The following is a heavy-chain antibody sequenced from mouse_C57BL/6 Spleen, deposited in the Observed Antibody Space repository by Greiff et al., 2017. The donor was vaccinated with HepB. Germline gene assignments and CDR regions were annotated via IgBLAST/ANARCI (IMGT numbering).Heavy chain of an antibody. D-gene: IGHD1-2*01. CDR1: GYTFTDYE. V-gene: IGHV1-15*01. J-gene: IGHJ1*03. Sequence: VQLQQSGAELVRPGASVTLSCKASGYTFTDYEMHWVKQTPVHGLEWIGAIDPETGGTAYNQKFKGKAILTADKSSSTAYMELRSLTSEDSAVYYCTRGTTAGNGYFDVWGTGTTVTVSS. CDR2: IDPETGGT. CDR3: TRGTTAGNGYFDV.